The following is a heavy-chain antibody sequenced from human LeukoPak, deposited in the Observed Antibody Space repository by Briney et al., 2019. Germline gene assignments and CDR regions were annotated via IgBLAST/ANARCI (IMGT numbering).Heavy chain of an antibody. CDR2: ISHSGRS. V-gene: IGHV4-34*01. CDR1: GESFSGYY. J-gene: IGHJ1*01. CDR3: ASIAAAGTEYFQH. Sequence: SETLSLTCAVYGESFSGYYWSWIRQPPGKGLEWIGEISHSGRSNYNPSLKSRVTISVDTSKNQFSLKLNSVTAADTAVYYCASIAAAGTEYFQHWGQGTLVTVSS. D-gene: IGHD6-13*01.